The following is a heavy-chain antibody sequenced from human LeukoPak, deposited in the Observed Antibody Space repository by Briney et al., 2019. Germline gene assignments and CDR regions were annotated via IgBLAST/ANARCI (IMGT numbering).Heavy chain of an antibody. V-gene: IGHV3-73*01. D-gene: IGHD3-16*01. J-gene: IGHJ4*02. Sequence: GGSLRLSCAASGFTFRDSPMHWVRQASGKGLEWVGRVRSKPNNYATGYAASVSGSFTISRDDSKNTAYLQMNSLKIEDTAVYFWATLTYPFDYWAQGTLVTVSS. CDR1: GFTFRDSP. CDR2: VRSKPNNYAT. CDR3: ATLTYPFDY.